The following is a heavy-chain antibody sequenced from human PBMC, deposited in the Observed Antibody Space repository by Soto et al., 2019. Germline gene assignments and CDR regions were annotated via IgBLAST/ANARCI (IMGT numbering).Heavy chain of an antibody. V-gene: IGHV5-51*01. J-gene: IGHJ5*02. CDR3: ARLGYTGSWVRGWFDP. CDR2: IYLGDSET. D-gene: IGHD6-13*01. Sequence: PGESLKISCNASGNSLSNNWIVWVRQLPGKGLEWMGIIYLGDSETTYSPTFQGQVTISADRSTSTAHLQWSSLKASDTAMYYCARLGYTGSWVRGWFDPWVQGTLVTVSS. CDR1: GNSLSNNW.